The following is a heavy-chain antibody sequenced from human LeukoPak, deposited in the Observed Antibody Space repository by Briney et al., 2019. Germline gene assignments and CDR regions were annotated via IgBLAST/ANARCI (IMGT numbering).Heavy chain of an antibody. J-gene: IGHJ4*02. CDR1: GFTFSSYA. D-gene: IGHD3-22*01. CDR3: AKSTNYYDSSGLNYFDY. V-gene: IGHV3-23*01. Sequence: GGSLRLSCAASGFTFSSYAMSWVRQAPGKGLERVSAISGSGGSTYYADSVKGRFTISRDNSKNTLYLQMNSLRAEDTAVYYCAKSTNYYDSSGLNYFDYWGQGTLVTVSS. CDR2: ISGSGGST.